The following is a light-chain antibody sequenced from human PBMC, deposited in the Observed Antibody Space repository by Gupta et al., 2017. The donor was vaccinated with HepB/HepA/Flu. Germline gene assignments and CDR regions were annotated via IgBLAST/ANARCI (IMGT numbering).Light chain of an antibody. J-gene: IGLJ3*02. CDR1: TGAVTSGHY. Sequence: QAVVTQEPSLTVSPGWTVTLTCGSSTGAVTSGHYPYWFQQKPGQAPRTLMFETNNKDSSTPARVSGSLLGGNLAMTLSGAQPEDEAYYYCLLCYRGNCVFGGGTKLTVL. CDR3: LLCYRGNCV. CDR2: ETN. V-gene: IGLV7-46*01.